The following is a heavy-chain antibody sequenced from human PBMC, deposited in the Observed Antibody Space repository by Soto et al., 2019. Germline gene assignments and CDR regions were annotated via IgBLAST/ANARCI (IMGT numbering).Heavy chain of an antibody. CDR3: ARAKAAYSSGRYYYYGIDV. D-gene: IGHD6-19*01. CDR1: GGTFSSYA. V-gene: IGHV1-69*13. CDR2: IIPIFGTA. J-gene: IGHJ6*02. Sequence: GASVKVSCKASGGTFSSYAISWVRQAPGQGLEWMGGIIPIFGTANYAQKFQGRVTITADESTSTAYMELSSLRSEDTAVYYCARAKAAYSSGRYYYYGIDVWGQVTKVTVYS.